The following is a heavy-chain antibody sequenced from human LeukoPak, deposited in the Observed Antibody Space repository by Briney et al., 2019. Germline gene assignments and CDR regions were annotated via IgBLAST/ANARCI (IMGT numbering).Heavy chain of an antibody. CDR1: GFIFEDYA. J-gene: IGHJ4*02. CDR2: ISRDSDDV. CDR3: AKGGIIPAAVFDF. V-gene: IGHV3-9*01. D-gene: IGHD6-13*01. Sequence: GGSLRLSCAASGFIFEDYAMPWVRQVPGKGLEWVSHISRDSDDVAYAESVEGRFTISRDNAKNSLFLQMDSLRPEDTALYYCAKGGIIPAAVFDFWGQGTLVAVSS.